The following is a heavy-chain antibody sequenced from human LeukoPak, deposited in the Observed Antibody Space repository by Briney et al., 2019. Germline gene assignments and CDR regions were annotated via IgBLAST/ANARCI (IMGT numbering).Heavy chain of an antibody. CDR1: GYTFTGYY. CDR2: INPNSGGT. J-gene: IGHJ4*02. CDR3: ARGLHCSSTSCYTYGY. V-gene: IGHV1-2*02. D-gene: IGHD2-2*02. Sequence: ASVKVSCKASGYTFTGYYMRWVRQAPGQGLEWMGWINPNSGGTNYAQKFQGRVTMTRDTSISTAYMELSRLRSDDTAVYYCARGLHCSSTSCYTYGYWGQGTLVTVSS.